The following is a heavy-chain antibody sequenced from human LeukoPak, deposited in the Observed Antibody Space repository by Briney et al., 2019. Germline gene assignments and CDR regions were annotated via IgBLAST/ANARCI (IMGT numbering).Heavy chain of an antibody. CDR2: IYWDDDK. CDR3: AHSRNIEAAGPLTFDY. V-gene: IGHV2-5*02. D-gene: IGHD6-13*01. J-gene: IGHJ4*02. CDR1: GFSLSTSGVG. Sequence: SGPTLVKPTQTLTLTCTFSGFSLSTSGVGVGWIRQPPGKALEWLGLIYWDDDKRYSPSLKSSLTITKDTSKNQVVLRMTNMDPVDTATYYCAHSRNIEAAGPLTFDYWGQGTLVTVSS.